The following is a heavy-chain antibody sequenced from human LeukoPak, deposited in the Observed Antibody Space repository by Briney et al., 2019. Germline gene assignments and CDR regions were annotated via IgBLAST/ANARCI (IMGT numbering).Heavy chain of an antibody. J-gene: IGHJ3*02. D-gene: IGHD2-21*02. Sequence: GSLRLSCAASGFTVSSNYMSWVRQAPGKGLEWIGEINHSGSTNYNPSLKSRVTISVDTSKNQFSLKLTSVTAADTAVYYCARGGVYCGGDCDDAFDIWGQGTMVTVSS. CDR1: GFTVSSNY. CDR2: INHSGST. CDR3: ARGGVYCGGDCDDAFDI. V-gene: IGHV4-34*01.